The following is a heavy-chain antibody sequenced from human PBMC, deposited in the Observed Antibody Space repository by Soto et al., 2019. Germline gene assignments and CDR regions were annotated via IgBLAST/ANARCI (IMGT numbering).Heavy chain of an antibody. CDR3: SKFRLEQQLVQPHDY. Sequence: PGGSLRLSCAASGFTFSSYGMHWVRQAPGKGLEWVAVISYDGSNKYYADSVKGRFTISRDNSKNTLYLQMNSLRAEDTAVYYCSKFRLEQQLVQPHDYWGQGTLVTVSS. J-gene: IGHJ4*02. CDR1: GFTFSSYG. D-gene: IGHD6-13*01. V-gene: IGHV3-30*18. CDR2: ISYDGSNK.